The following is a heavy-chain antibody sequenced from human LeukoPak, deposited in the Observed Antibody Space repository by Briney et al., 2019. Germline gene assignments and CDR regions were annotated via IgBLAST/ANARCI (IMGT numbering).Heavy chain of an antibody. J-gene: IGHJ6*03. V-gene: IGHV4-38-2*02. CDR3: ARADPGDYDSSGYYYGGYYYHYMDV. Sequence: SETLSLTCTVSGYSISSGYYWGWIRQPPGKGLEWIGSIYHSGSTYYNPSLKSRVTISVETSKNQFSLKLSSVTAADTAVYYCARADPGDYDSSGYYYGGYYYHYMDVWGKGTTVTVSS. CDR1: GYSISSGYY. D-gene: IGHD3-22*01. CDR2: IYHSGST.